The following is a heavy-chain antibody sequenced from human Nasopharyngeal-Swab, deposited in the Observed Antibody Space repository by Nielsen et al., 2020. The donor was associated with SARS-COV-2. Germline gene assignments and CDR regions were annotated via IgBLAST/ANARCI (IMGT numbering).Heavy chain of an antibody. CDR3: ARDAPVGATAY. Sequence: ASLQVSCKAFVCSFTIYGISWVRQSPGQGLEWMGWISAYNGNTNYAQKLQGRVTMTTDTSTSTAYMELRSLRSDDTAVYYCARDAPVGATAYWGQGTLVTVSS. CDR1: VCSFTIYG. CDR2: ISAYNGNT. J-gene: IGHJ4*02. D-gene: IGHD1-26*01. V-gene: IGHV1-18*01.